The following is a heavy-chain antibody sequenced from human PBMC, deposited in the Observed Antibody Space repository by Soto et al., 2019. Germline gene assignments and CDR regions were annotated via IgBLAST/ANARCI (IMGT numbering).Heavy chain of an antibody. D-gene: IGHD6-6*01. Sequence: SETLSLTCTVSGGSINDFCWSWIRLPPGKGLEWIGQIYYSGSTDYNPSLKGRVTISVDTSKNQFSLNLRSVTAADTAVYYCARVGGVAARTFDYWGQGTLVTVSS. V-gene: IGHV4-59*01. CDR2: IYYSGST. CDR3: ARVGGVAARTFDY. J-gene: IGHJ4*02. CDR1: GGSINDFC.